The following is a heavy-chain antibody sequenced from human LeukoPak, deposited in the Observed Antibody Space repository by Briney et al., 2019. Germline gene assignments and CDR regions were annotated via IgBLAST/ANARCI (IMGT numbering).Heavy chain of an antibody. Sequence: SETLSLTCTVSGGSVSSGSYYWSWIRQPPGKGLEWIGEINHSGSTNYNPSLKSRVTISVDTSKNQFSLKLSSVTAADTAVYYCARGPGRQWLDPYYFDYWGQGTLVTVSS. V-gene: IGHV4-61*01. CDR2: INHSGST. CDR3: ARGPGRQWLDPYYFDY. J-gene: IGHJ4*02. D-gene: IGHD6-19*01. CDR1: GGSVSSGSYY.